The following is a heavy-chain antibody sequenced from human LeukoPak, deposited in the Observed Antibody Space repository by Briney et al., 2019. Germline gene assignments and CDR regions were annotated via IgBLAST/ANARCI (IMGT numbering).Heavy chain of an antibody. J-gene: IGHJ5*02. CDR1: GGSISSGGYY. CDR3: ARAHNWNYYP. Sequence: SETLPLTCTVSGGSISSGGYYWSWIRQHPGKGMEWIGYIYYSGSTYYNPSLKSRVTISVDTSKNQFSLKLSSVTAADTAVYYCARAHNWNYYPWGQGTLVTVSS. V-gene: IGHV4-31*03. CDR2: IYYSGST. D-gene: IGHD1-7*01.